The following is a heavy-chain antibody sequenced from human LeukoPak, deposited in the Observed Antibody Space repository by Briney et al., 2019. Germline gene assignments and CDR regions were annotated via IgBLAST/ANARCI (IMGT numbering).Heavy chain of an antibody. CDR3: ARDPYGSGTQSHFDY. CDR2: IWYDGSNK. D-gene: IGHD3-10*01. CDR1: GFTFSSYG. Sequence: GRSLRLSCAASGFTFSSYGMHWVRQAPGKGLEWVAVIWYDGSNKYYADSVKGRLTISRDHSKNTLYLQMNSLRAEDTAVYYCARDPYGSGTQSHFDYWGQGTLVTVSS. V-gene: IGHV3-33*01. J-gene: IGHJ4*02.